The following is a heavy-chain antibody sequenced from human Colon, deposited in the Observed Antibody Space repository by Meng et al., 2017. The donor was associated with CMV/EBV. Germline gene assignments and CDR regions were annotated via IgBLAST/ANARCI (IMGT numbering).Heavy chain of an antibody. CDR2: ISSSSATI. D-gene: IGHD5-18*01. CDR1: GFAFSDNY. CDR3: ASRYSYVGF. J-gene: IGHJ4*01. Sequence: SCAASGFAFSDNYLSWIRQAPGKGLEWISYISSSSATIYYADSVKGRFTISRDNAKQTLYLQMNSLRAEDTAVYYCASRYSYVGFWGHGTLVTVSS. V-gene: IGHV3-11*01.